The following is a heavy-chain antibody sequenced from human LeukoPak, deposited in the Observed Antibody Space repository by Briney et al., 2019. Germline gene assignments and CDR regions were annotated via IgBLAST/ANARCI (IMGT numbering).Heavy chain of an antibody. CDR3: ARLGSNWNPEGFDY. D-gene: IGHD1-20*01. Sequence: SETLSLTCTVSGGSISSSSYYWGWIRQPPGKGLEWIGSIYYSGSTYYNPSLKSRVTISVDTSKNHFSLNLNSVTAADTAVYYCARLGSNWNPEGFDYWGQGTLVTVSS. CDR1: GGSISSSSYY. V-gene: IGHV4-39*02. CDR2: IYYSGST. J-gene: IGHJ4*02.